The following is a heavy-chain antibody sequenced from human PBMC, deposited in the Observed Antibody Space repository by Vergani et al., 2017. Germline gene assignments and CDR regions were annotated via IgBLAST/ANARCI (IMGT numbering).Heavy chain of an antibody. CDR3: ARVPRCLQLRYFEY. CDR2: INHSGST. V-gene: IGHV4-34*01. Sequence: QVQLQQWGAGLLKPSETLSLTCAVYGGSFSGYYWSWIRQPPGKGLEWIGEINHSGSTNYNPSLKSRVTISVDTSKNQFSLKLSSVTAADTAVYYCARVPRCLQLRYFEYWGQGTLVTVSS. J-gene: IGHJ4*02. CDR1: GGSFSGYY. D-gene: IGHD5-24*01.